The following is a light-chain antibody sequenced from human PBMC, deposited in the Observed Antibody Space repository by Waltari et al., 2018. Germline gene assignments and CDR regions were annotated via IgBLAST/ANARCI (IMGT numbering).Light chain of an antibody. CDR3: ASWDASLNGWV. CDR1: RSNIGSNS. CDR2: FTD. V-gene: IGLV1-44*01. J-gene: IGLJ3*02. Sequence: QSVLTQPPSASGTPGQRVTISCSGGRSNIGSNSVNWFQQLPGTAPRLFIYFTDQRPSGVPGRFSGSKSGTSASLAISGLQYGDEADYYCASWDASLNGWVFGGGTKLTVL.